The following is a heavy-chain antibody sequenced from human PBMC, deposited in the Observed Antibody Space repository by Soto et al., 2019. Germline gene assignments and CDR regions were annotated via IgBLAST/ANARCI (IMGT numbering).Heavy chain of an antibody. V-gene: IGHV4-39*01. CDR3: ASAPFEYSSGWYYYYGMDV. D-gene: IGHD6-19*01. CDR1: GGSISSSSYY. CDR2: IYYSGST. Sequence: SETLSLTCTVSGGSISSSSYYWGWIRQPPGKGLEWIGSIYYSGSTYYNPSLKSRVTISVDTSKNQFSLKLSSVTAADTAVYYCASAPFEYSSGWYYYYGMDVWGQGTTVTVSS. J-gene: IGHJ6*02.